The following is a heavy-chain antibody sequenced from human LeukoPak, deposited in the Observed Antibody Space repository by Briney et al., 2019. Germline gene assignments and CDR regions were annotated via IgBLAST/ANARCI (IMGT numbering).Heavy chain of an antibody. CDR3: SRSATGAYSGSFD. CDR2: ISAHNGNT. D-gene: IGHD1-26*01. J-gene: IGHJ4*02. CDR1: GYTFTSYG. V-gene: IGHV1-18*01. Sequence: ASVKVSCKGSGYTFTSYGISWVRQAPGQGLEWMGWISAHNGNTNYAQKLQGRVTMTTDTSTSTAYMELRDLRYDDTAVYFCSRSATGAYSGSFDWGQGTLVAVSA.